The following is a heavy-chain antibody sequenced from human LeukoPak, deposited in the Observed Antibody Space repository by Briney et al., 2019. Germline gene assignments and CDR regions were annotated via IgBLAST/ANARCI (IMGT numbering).Heavy chain of an antibody. Sequence: PSETLSLTCTVSGGSISSYYWRWIRQPPGKGLEWIGYIYYSGITNYNPSLKSRATISVDTSKNKFSLKLSSVTAADTAVYYCATSPRGSGSYDYWGQGTLVTVSS. D-gene: IGHD3-10*01. CDR1: GGSISSYY. J-gene: IGHJ4*02. V-gene: IGHV4-59*01. CDR2: IYYSGIT. CDR3: ATSPRGSGSYDY.